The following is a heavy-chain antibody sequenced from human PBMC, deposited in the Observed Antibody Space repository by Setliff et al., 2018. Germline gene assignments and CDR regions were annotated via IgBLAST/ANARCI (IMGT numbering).Heavy chain of an antibody. Sequence: SETLSLTCAVYGGSFSNYYWSWIRQPPGKGLEWIGEINHSGSTNYNPSLESRVTISVDTSKNQFSLRLGSVAAADTSVYYCARVFKVDCAGDGCDCYGARCYYFYMDVWGKGTTVTVSS. CDR1: GGSFSNYY. V-gene: IGHV4-34*01. J-gene: IGHJ6*03. D-gene: IGHD2-21*01. CDR2: INHSGST. CDR3: ARVFKVDCAGDGCDCYGARCYYFYMDV.